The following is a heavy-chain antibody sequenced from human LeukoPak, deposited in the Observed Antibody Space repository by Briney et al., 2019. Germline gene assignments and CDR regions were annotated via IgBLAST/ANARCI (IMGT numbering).Heavy chain of an antibody. CDR3: VVSYLYAFDI. D-gene: IGHD5-18*01. V-gene: IGHV3-64D*09. J-gene: IGHJ3*02. CDR2: ISSNGGST. CDR1: GFTFSTYA. Sequence: GGSLRLSRSASGFTFSTYAMHWVRQAPGKGLEYVSAISSNGGSTYYADSVKGRFTISRDNSKSTLYLQMSSLRAEDTAVYYCVVSYLYAFDIWGQGTMVTVSS.